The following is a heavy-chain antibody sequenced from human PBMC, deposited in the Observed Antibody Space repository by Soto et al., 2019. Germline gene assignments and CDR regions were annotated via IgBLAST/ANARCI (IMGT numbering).Heavy chain of an antibody. CDR1: GYSFTSYW. CDR2: IYPGDSDT. CDR3: ARTAAAGKYYYGMDV. D-gene: IGHD6-13*01. Sequence: PGESLKISCKGSGYSFTSYWIGWVRQMPGKGLESMGIIYPGDSDTRYSPSFQGQDTISADKSISTAYLQWSSLKASDTAMYYCARTAAAGKYYYGMDVWGQGTTVTVSS. J-gene: IGHJ6*02. V-gene: IGHV5-51*01.